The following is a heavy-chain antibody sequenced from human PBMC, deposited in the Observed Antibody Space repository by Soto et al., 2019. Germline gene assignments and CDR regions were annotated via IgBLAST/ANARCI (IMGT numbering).Heavy chain of an antibody. CDR2: IYSIGGP. D-gene: IGHD6-6*01. CDR3: AREVGQTSSSDAFDI. J-gene: IGHJ3*02. Sequence: QVHLQESGPGLVKPSQTLSLTCTVSGGSISSGDYFWSWIRQTPGKGLEWIAYIYSIGGPHYHPSLKSRTTISLCTSKNQVALELTSVTAADSAVYFCAREVGQTSSSDAFDIWGQGTMVTVSS. CDR1: GGSISSGDYF. V-gene: IGHV4-30-4*01.